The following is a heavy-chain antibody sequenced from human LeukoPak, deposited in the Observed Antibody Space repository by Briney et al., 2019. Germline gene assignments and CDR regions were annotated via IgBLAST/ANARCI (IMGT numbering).Heavy chain of an antibody. CDR1: GFTFSKYW. CDR2: INTGGTVT. J-gene: IGHJ4*02. Sequence: PGGSLRPSCAASGFTFSKYWMLWVRQAPGKGLESVSRINTGGTVTTYADSVKGRFTVSRDNADNTMFLQMNSVRDEDTAVYYCATKQWLAPPPDSWGQGTPVTVSS. D-gene: IGHD6-19*01. CDR3: ATKQWLAPPPDS. V-gene: IGHV3-74*01.